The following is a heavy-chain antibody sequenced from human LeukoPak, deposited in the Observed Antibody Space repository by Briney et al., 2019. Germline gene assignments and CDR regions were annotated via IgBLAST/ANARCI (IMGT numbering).Heavy chain of an antibody. V-gene: IGHV3-7*01. CDR2: INQGGSVK. CDR1: GFTFRSYW. D-gene: IGHD5-12*01. CDR3: ARVGYSGWNLEY. J-gene: IGHJ4*02. Sequence: GGSLRLSCAAPGFTFRSYWMSWVRQAPGKGLEWVANINQGGSVKYYVDSVKGRFTISRDDAKNSLYVQMNSLRDEGTAVYYCARVGYSGWNLEYWGQGTLVTVSS.